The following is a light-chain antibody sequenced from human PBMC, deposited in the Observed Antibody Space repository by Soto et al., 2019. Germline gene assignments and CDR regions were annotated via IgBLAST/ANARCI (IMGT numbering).Light chain of an antibody. CDR1: QTINNR. V-gene: IGKV1-5*01. CDR2: DVS. CDR3: QQYNSYPLT. Sequence: IQMTQSPSTLSASVGDRVTIPCRASQTINNRLAWYQQEPGKAPKLLIYDVSTLEGGVPSRFSGSGYGTEFTLTISSLQPDDFATYYCQQYNSYPLTFGGGTKVDIK. J-gene: IGKJ4*01.